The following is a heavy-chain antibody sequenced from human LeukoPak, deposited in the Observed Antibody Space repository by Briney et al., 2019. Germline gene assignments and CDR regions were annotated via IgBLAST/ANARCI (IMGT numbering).Heavy chain of an antibody. Sequence: ASVKVSCKASGGTFSSYAISWVRQAPGQGLEWMGRIIPIFGTANYAQKFQGRVTITADESTSTAYMELSSLRSDDTAVSYCAREGVGATVGGEGFDYWGQGTLVTVSS. V-gene: IGHV1-69*13. CDR2: IIPIFGTA. CDR1: GGTFSSYA. D-gene: IGHD1-26*01. J-gene: IGHJ4*02. CDR3: AREGVGATVGGEGFDY.